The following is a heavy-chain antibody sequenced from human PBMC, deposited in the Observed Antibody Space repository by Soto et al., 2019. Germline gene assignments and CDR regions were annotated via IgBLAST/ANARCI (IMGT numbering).Heavy chain of an antibody. CDR3: ARDPRYCSSTSCLSYYYYGMDV. CDR1: GFTFSSYE. J-gene: IGHJ6*02. Sequence: EVQLLESGGVLVQPGGSLRLSCAASGFTFSSYEMNWVRQAPGKGLEWVSYISSSGSTIYYADSVKGRFTISRDNAKNSLYLQMNSLRAEDTAVYYCARDPRYCSSTSCLSYYYYGMDVWGQGTTVTVSS. CDR2: ISSSGSTI. D-gene: IGHD2-2*01. V-gene: IGHV3-48*03.